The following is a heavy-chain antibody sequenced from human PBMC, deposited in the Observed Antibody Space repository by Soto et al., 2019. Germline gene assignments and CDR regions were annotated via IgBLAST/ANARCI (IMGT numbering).Heavy chain of an antibody. CDR1: GGSISRGDYY. V-gene: IGHV4-30-4*01. CDR2: IYYSGST. D-gene: IGHD2-15*01. Sequence: QVQLQESGPGLVKPSQTLSLTCTVSGGSISRGDYYWSWIRQHPGKGLEWIGYIYYSGSTYYNPSLKSRVTISVYTSKNQFSLKLSSVTAADTAVYYCASTQTFVGGYCSGGSCHPGYWGQGTLVTVSS. J-gene: IGHJ4*02. CDR3: ASTQTFVGGYCSGGSCHPGY.